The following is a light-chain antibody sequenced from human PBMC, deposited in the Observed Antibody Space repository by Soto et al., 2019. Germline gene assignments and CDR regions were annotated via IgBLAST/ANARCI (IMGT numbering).Light chain of an antibody. J-gene: IGKJ1*01. CDR2: RAS. CDR1: QNIYYN. CDR3: LQYHNLWA. Sequence: IVMTQSPATLSVSPGESATLSCRASQNIYYNVAWYQHRPGQAPRLLIYRASTRATGVPARFSGSGSGTEFTLTISILQSEDFTVYSCLQYHNLWAFGQGTKVEI. V-gene: IGKV3-15*01.